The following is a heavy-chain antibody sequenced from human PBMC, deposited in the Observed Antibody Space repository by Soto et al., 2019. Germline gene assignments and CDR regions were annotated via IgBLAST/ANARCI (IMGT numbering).Heavy chain of an antibody. J-gene: IGHJ4*02. CDR2: ISSTTNYI. Sequence: GGSLRLSCAASGFTFTRYSMNWVRQAPGKGLEWVSSISSTTNYIYYGDSMEGRFTISRDNAKNSLYLEMNSLRAEDTAVYYCARESEDLTSNFDYWGQGTLVTVSS. CDR1: GFTFTRYS. V-gene: IGHV3-21*06. CDR3: ARESEDLTSNFDY.